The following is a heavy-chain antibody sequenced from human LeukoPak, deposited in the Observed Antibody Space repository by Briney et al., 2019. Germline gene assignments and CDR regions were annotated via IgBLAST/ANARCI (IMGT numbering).Heavy chain of an antibody. Sequence: TGGSLRLSCAASGFTFSSYGMHWVRQAPGKGLEWVAFIRYDRSNKYYADSVKGRFTISRDNSKNTLYLQMNSLRAEDTAVYYCAKDLHGVVPAAKSDWGQGTLVTVSS. V-gene: IGHV3-30*02. CDR2: IRYDRSNK. J-gene: IGHJ4*02. CDR1: GFTFSSYG. CDR3: AKDLHGVVPAAKSD. D-gene: IGHD2-2*01.